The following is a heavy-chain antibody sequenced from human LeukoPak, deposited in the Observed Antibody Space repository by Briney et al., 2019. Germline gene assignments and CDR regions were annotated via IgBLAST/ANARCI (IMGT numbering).Heavy chain of an antibody. CDR3: ARDLTSENWFDP. D-gene: IGHD6-6*01. CDR1: GLTFYDYG. CDR2: NTWNGGST. Sequence: PGGSLRLFCAASGLTFYDYGMRWVRRARGEGLEWVSGNTWNGGSTGYADSVEGRFTISRDNAKNSLYLQMNSLRAEDTALYHCARDLTSENWFDPWGQGTLVTVSS. V-gene: IGHV3-20*01. J-gene: IGHJ5*02.